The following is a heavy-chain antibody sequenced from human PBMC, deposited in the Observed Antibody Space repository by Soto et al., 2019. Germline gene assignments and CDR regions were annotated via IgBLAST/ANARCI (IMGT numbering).Heavy chain of an antibody. Sequence: SETLSLTCTVSGGSISSSSYYWGWIRQPPGKGLEWIGSIYYSGSTYYNPSLKSRVTISVDTSKNQFSLKLSSVTAADTAVYYCARHDSWDPYSSSWTGDIYAFDIWGQGTMVTVSS. CDR1: GGSISSSSYY. CDR3: ARHDSWDPYSSSWTGDIYAFDI. J-gene: IGHJ3*02. D-gene: IGHD6-13*01. V-gene: IGHV4-39*01. CDR2: IYYSGST.